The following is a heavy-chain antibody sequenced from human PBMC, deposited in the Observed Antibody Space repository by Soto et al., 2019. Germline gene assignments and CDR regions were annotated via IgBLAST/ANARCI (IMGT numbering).Heavy chain of an antibody. CDR1: GFTFRHSG. J-gene: IGHJ4*02. CDR3: ARTIHGDSSGAFDY. V-gene: IGHV3-30*03. D-gene: IGHD2-21*02. CDR2: VSHDGTDQ. Sequence: QVQLVESGGGVVQPGRSLKLSCEASGFTFRHSGMHWVRQTPGKGLEWVALVSHDGTDQYYADSVKGRFTISRDNIKNPLYLQMNSLRSEDTAGYYFARTIHGDSSGAFDYWGLGTLVTVSS.